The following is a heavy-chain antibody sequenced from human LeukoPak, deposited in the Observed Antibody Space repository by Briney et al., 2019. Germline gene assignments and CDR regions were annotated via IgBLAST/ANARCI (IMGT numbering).Heavy chain of an antibody. J-gene: IGHJ2*01. Sequence: RASVKVSCKASGYTFTGYYMHWVRQAPGQGLEWMGWTNPNSGGTNYAQKFQGRVTMTRDTSISTAYMELSRLRSDDTAVYYCARAPPNYDILTGYYPNWYFDLWGRGTLVTVSS. CDR3: ARAPPNYDILTGYYPNWYFDL. CDR1: GYTFTGYY. CDR2: TNPNSGGT. V-gene: IGHV1-2*02. D-gene: IGHD3-9*01.